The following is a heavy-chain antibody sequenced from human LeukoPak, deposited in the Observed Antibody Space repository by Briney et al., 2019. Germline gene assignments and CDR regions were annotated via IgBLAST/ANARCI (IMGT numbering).Heavy chain of an antibody. CDR1: GVSVSSGSYY. CDR3: ARGGIQLLDH. J-gene: IGHJ4*02. D-gene: IGHD1-1*01. V-gene: IGHV4-61*01. CDR2: FYYGGTT. Sequence: SETLSLTCTVSGVSVSSGSYYWSWIRQPPGKGLEYIGCFYYGGTTKYNPSLQSRVTISVDTFRSQFSLILRSVTAADTAVYYSARGGIQLLDHWGQGNLVTVSS.